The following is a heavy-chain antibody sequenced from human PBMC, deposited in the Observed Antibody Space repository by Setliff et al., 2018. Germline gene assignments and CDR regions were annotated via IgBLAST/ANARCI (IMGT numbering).Heavy chain of an antibody. D-gene: IGHD3-3*01. J-gene: IGHJ6*03. CDR1: GFTFSTYD. CDR3: ARSSVVGGYSTTYYFDYMDV. Sequence: PGGSLRLSCAASGFTFSTYDMHWFRQATGKGLEWVSGTAAAGDTYYADSVKGRFTISRENAKNSFYLQMNSLTAGDTAVYYCARSSVVGGYSTTYYFDYMDVWGKGTTVTVSS. V-gene: IGHV3-13*01. CDR2: TAAAGDT.